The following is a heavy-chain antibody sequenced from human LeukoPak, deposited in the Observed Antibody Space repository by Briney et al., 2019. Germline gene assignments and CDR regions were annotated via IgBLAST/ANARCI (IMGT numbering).Heavy chain of an antibody. D-gene: IGHD3-10*01. J-gene: IGHJ4*02. V-gene: IGHV1-46*01. CDR2: INPSGGST. CDR3: ARPSTMIRGQVFDY. Sequence: ASVKVSCKASGYTFTNFIINWVRQAPGQGLEWMGIINPSGGSTSYAQKFQGRVTMTRDTSTSTVYMELSSLRSEDTAVYYCARPSTMIRGQVFDYWGQGTLVTVSS. CDR1: GYTFTNFI.